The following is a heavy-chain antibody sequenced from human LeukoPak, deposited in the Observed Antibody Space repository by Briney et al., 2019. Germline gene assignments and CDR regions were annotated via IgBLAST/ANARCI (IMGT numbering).Heavy chain of an antibody. J-gene: IGHJ6*04. V-gene: IGHV5-10-1*01. D-gene: IGHD6-13*01. CDR2: IDPSDSYT. CDR1: GYSFTSYW. Sequence: GESLRISCKGSGYSFTSYWISWVRQMPGKGLGWMGRIDPSDSYTNYSPSFQGHVTISADKSISTAYLQWSSLKASDTAMYYCARHLYSSSWHPYYYYSMDVWGKGTTVTVSS. CDR3: ARHLYSSSWHPYYYYSMDV.